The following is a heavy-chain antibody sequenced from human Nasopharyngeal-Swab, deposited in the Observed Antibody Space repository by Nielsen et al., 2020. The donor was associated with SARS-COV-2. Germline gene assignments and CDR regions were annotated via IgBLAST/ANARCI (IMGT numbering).Heavy chain of an antibody. D-gene: IGHD3-10*01. CDR2: IYYSGST. CDR1: GGSISSYY. J-gene: IGHJ4*02. Sequence: SETLSLTCTVSGGSISSYYWSWIRQPPGKGLEWIGYIYYSGSTNYNPSLKSRVTISVDTSKNQFSLKLSSVTAADTAVYYCARARDTMVRGVMFDCWGQGTLVTVSS. V-gene: IGHV4-59*13. CDR3: ARARDTMVRGVMFDC.